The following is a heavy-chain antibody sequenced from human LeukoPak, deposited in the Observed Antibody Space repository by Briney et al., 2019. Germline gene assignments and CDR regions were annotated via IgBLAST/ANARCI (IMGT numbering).Heavy chain of an antibody. Sequence: ASVTASCKASGYTFTGYYMHWVRQAPGQGLEWMGWINPNSGGTNYAQKFQGRVTMTRDTSINTAYMELSRLRSDDTAVYYCARSLYYYDSSGYPYYFDYWGQGTLVTVSS. CDR3: ARSLYYYDSSGYPYYFDY. CDR1: GYTFTGYY. CDR2: INPNSGGT. D-gene: IGHD3-22*01. V-gene: IGHV1-2*02. J-gene: IGHJ4*02.